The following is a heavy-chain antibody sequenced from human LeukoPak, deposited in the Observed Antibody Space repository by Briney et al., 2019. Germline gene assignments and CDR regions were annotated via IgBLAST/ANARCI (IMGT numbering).Heavy chain of an antibody. Sequence: SGRSLRLSCAASGFTFSSYGMHWVRQAPGKGLEWVAVIWYDGSNKYYADSVKGRFTISRDNSKNTLYLQMNSLRAEDTAVYYCARDQNDILTGHYAGGMDVWGQGTTVTVSS. D-gene: IGHD3-9*01. CDR3: ARDQNDILTGHYAGGMDV. CDR1: GFTFSSYG. CDR2: IWYDGSNK. V-gene: IGHV3-33*01. J-gene: IGHJ6*02.